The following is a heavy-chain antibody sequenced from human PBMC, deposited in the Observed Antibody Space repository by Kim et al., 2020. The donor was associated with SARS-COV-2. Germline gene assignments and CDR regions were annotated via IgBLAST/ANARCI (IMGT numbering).Heavy chain of an antibody. Sequence: GGSLRLSCAASGFTFSSYSMNWVRQAPGKGLEWVASISSSSSYIYYADSVKGRFTISRDNAKNSLYLQMNSLRAEDTAVYYCARDVRTSFGVVPDHYYYYYGMDVWGQGTTVTVSS. CDR3: ARDVRTSFGVVPDHYYYYYGMDV. D-gene: IGHD3-3*01. J-gene: IGHJ6*02. V-gene: IGHV3-21*01. CDR2: ISSSSSYI. CDR1: GFTFSSYS.